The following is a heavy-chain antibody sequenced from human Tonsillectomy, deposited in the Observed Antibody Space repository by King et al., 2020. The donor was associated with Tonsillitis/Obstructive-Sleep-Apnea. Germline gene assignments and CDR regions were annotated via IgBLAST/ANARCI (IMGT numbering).Heavy chain of an antibody. CDR1: GGSFSGYY. Sequence: VQLQQWGAGLLKPSETLPLTCAVYGGSFSGYYWSWIRQPPGKGLEWIGEINHSGSTNYNPSLKSRVTISVDTSKNQFSLKLSSVTAADTAVYYCARGWRFTICGVATYAFDIWGQGTMVTVSS. D-gene: IGHD3-3*01. V-gene: IGHV4-34*01. CDR3: ARGWRFTICGVATYAFDI. CDR2: INHSGST. J-gene: IGHJ3*02.